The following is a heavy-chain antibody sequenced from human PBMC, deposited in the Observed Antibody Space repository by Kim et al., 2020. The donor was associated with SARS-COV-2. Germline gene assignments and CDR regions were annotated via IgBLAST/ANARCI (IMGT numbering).Heavy chain of an antibody. J-gene: IGHJ4*02. CDR2: I. CDR3: ARESSSSSSFDY. Sequence: ISDADSVKGRVTISKDKAKNSLFLQMSGLGVEDTARYYCARESSSSSSFDYWGQGTLVTVSS. D-gene: IGHD6-6*01. V-gene: IGHV3-11*01.